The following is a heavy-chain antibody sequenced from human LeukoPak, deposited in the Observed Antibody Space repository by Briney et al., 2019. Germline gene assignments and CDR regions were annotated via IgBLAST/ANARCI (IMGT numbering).Heavy chain of an antibody. CDR2: ISSSSSSTI. Sequence: GGSLRLSCAASGFTFSSYSMNWVRQAPGEGLEWVSYISSSSSSTIYYADSVKGRFTISRDNAKNSLYLQMNSLRAEDTAVYYCARDLLVATLVPLYYWGQGTLVTVSS. V-gene: IGHV3-48*01. D-gene: IGHD5-12*01. CDR3: ARDLLVATLVPLYY. CDR1: GFTFSSYS. J-gene: IGHJ4*02.